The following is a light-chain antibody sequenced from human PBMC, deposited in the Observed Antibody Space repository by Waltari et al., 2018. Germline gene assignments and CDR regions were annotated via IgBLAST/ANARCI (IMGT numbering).Light chain of an antibody. CDR2: DVS. Sequence: QSALTQPASVSGYPGQSIPISCTGTSSDVGGYNYVSWYQQHPGKAPKLMIFDVSNRPSGVSNRFSGSKSGNTASLTISGLQAEDEADYYCSSYISSSTLELFGGGTSLTVL. V-gene: IGLV2-14*03. CDR1: SSDVGGYNY. J-gene: IGLJ2*01. CDR3: SSYISSSTLEL.